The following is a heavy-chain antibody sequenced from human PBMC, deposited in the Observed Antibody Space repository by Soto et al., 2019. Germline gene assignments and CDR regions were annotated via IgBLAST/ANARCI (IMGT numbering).Heavy chain of an antibody. CDR2: ISGSGGST. V-gene: IGHV3-23*01. CDR1: GFTFSSDA. J-gene: IGHJ6*02. CDR3: AKEFIAAAGSYYYYGMDV. D-gene: IGHD6-13*01. Sequence: LRLSCAASGFTFSSDAMSWVRQAPGKGLEWVSAISGSGGSTYYADSVKGRFTISRDNSKNTLYLQMNSLRAEDTAVYYCAKEFIAAAGSYYYYGMDVWGQGTTVTAP.